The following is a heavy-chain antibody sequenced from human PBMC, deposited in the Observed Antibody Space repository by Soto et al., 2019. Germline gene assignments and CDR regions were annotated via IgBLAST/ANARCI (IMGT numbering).Heavy chain of an antibody. D-gene: IGHD6-13*01. CDR3: ARDYSSSWPYYYGMDV. V-gene: IGHV4-4*07. CDR1: GGSISSYY. J-gene: IGHJ6*02. CDR2: IYTSGST. Sequence: QVQLQESGPGLVKPSETLSLTCTVSGGSISSYYWTWIRQPAGKGLECIGRIYTSGSTNYNPSLKSGVTMPVDTSKNQFSLKLSSVTAANTAVYYCARDYSSSWPYYYGMDVWGQGTTVIDSS.